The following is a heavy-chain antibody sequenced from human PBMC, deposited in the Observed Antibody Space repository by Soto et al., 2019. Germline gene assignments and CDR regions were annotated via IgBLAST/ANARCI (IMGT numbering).Heavy chain of an antibody. V-gene: IGHV3-23*01. CDR3: AKDPSGSYLHFDY. CDR2: ISGSGGST. D-gene: IGHD1-26*01. Sequence: PGGSLILSCASSGFTLSRYAMSWVRQAPGKGLEWVSAISGSGGSTYYADSVKGRFTISRDNSKNTLYLQMNSLRAEDTAVYYCAKDPSGSYLHFDYWGQGTLVTVSS. CDR1: GFTLSRYA. J-gene: IGHJ4*02.